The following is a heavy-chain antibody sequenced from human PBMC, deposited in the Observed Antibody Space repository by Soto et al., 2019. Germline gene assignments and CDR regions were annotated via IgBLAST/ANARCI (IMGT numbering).Heavy chain of an antibody. V-gene: IGHV3-23*01. J-gene: IGHJ4*02. D-gene: IGHD5-18*01. CDR2: ISGSGGST. CDR1: GFTFSSYA. CDR3: AKDFGLIPLWPMKGDY. Sequence: EVQLLESGGGLVQPGGSLRLSCAASGFTFSSYAMSWVRQAPGKGLEWVSAISGSGGSTYYADSVKGRFTISRDNSKNTLYLQMNSLRAEDTAVYYCAKDFGLIPLWPMKGDYWGQGTLVTVSS.